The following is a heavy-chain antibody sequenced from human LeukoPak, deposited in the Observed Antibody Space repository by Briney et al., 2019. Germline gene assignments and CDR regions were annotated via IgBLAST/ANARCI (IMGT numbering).Heavy chain of an antibody. D-gene: IGHD6-19*01. CDR2: IIPIFGTA. J-gene: IGHJ4*02. V-gene: IGHV1-69*06. CDR3: ARGRYSSGYPAY. Sequence: SVKVSCKASGGTFSSYAISWVRQAPGQGLEWMGRIIPIFGTANYAQKFQGRVTITADKSTSTAYMELSSLRSEDTAVYYCARGRYSSGYPAYWGQGTLVTVSS. CDR1: GGTFSSYA.